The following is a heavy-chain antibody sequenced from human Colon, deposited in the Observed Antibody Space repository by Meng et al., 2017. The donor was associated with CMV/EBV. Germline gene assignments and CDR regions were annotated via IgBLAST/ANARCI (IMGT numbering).Heavy chain of an antibody. V-gene: IGHV1-2*02. Sequence: ASVTVSCLASGYAFIDYYIHWMRQSPGQSLEWMGWMNSDAGNTVYAPQFRGRVTLTRDTSINTTDMELRSLKSDDKAVYYFARGNYSSTSCYKGNDYWGQGTLVTVSS. CDR1: GYAFIDYY. CDR2: MNSDAGNT. CDR3: ARGNYSSTSCYKGNDY. J-gene: IGHJ4*02. D-gene: IGHD2-2*02.